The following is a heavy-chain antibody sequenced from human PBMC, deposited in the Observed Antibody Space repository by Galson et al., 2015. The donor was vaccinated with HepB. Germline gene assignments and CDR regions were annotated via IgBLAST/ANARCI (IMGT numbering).Heavy chain of an antibody. Sequence: SVKVSCKASGYTFTSYYMHWVRQAPGQGLEWMGIINPSGGSTSYAQKFQGRVTMTRDTSTSTVYMELSSLRSEDTAVYYCARASLRYFDWLSPEFDYWGQGTLVTVSS. CDR1: GYTFTSYY. V-gene: IGHV1-46*01. CDR3: ARASLRYFDWLSPEFDY. J-gene: IGHJ4*02. D-gene: IGHD3-9*01. CDR2: INPSGGST.